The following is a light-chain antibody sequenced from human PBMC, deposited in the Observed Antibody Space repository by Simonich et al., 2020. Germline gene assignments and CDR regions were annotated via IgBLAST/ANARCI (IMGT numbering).Light chain of an antibody. V-gene: IGLV2-14*01. CDR2: DVS. Sequence: QSALTQPASVSGSPGQSITISCTGTSNDVGGYNYVSWYQQPPGKAPKLMIYDVSKRPSGVSNRFSGSKSGNTASLTISGLQAEDEADYYCSSYTSSSTFDWVFGGGTKLTVL. CDR3: SSYTSSSTFDWV. J-gene: IGLJ3*02. CDR1: SNDVGGYNY.